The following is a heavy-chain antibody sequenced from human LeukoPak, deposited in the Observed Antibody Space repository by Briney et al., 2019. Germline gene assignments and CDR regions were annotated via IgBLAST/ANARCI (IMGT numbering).Heavy chain of an antibody. CDR2: ISGSGGST. D-gene: IGHD3-3*01. J-gene: IGHJ4*02. V-gene: IGHV3-23*01. Sequence: GGSLRLSCGASGFTFSNYAMSWVRQAPGKGLEWVSGISGSGGSTYYADSVKGRFTISRDNSKNTLYLQMNSLRAEDTAVYYCAKDFYRDITARIDYWGQGTLVTVSS. CDR1: GFTFSNYA. CDR3: AKDFYRDITARIDY.